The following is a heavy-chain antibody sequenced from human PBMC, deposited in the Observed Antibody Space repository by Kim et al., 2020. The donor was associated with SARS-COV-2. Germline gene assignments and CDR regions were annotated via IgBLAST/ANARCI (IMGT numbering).Heavy chain of an antibody. Sequence: PSLKRRVTMSVDTSKTQFALKLSSVTAADTAVYYCAREGYYYGSGSYFNYWGQGTLVTVSS. CDR3: AREGYYYGSGSYFNY. J-gene: IGHJ4*02. V-gene: IGHV4-4*06. D-gene: IGHD3-10*01.